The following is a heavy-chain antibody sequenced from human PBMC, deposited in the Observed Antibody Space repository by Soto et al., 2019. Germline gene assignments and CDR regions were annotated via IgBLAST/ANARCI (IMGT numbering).Heavy chain of an antibody. CDR2: ISYSGST. CDR3: ARDPLRDYFDY. V-gene: IGHV4-59*01. CDR1: GDSISSYY. Sequence: SETLSLTCTVSGDSISSYYWTWIRQPPGKGLEWIGYISYSGSTNYNPSLNSRVTISVDTSKKQFSLKLTSVTAADTAVYYCARDPLRDYFDYWGQGALVTVSS. J-gene: IGHJ4*02. D-gene: IGHD3-16*01.